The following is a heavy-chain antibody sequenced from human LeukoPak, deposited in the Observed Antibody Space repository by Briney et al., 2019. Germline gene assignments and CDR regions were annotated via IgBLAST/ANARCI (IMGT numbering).Heavy chain of an antibody. J-gene: IGHJ4*02. Sequence: GGSLRLSCAASGFTFSSHEMNWVRQAPGKGLEWVSYISSSGSTIYYADSVKGRFTISRDNAKNSLYLQMNSLRAEDTAVYYCARDPDSHYYDSSGYDYYFDYWGQGTLVTVSS. CDR3: ARDPDSHYYDSSGYDYYFDY. D-gene: IGHD3-22*01. CDR2: ISSSGSTI. CDR1: GFTFSSHE. V-gene: IGHV3-48*03.